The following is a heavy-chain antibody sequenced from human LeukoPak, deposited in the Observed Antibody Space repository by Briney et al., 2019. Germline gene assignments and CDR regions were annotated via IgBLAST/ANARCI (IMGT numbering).Heavy chain of an antibody. Sequence: HRASVKVSCKASAYTFTDNYMHWVRQAPGKGLEWMGGFDPEDGETIYAQKFQGRVTMTEDTSTDTAYMELSSLRSEDTAVYYCATSKGVSYYFDYWGQGTLVTVSS. CDR2: FDPEDGET. CDR3: ATSKGVSYYFDY. V-gene: IGHV1-24*01. J-gene: IGHJ4*02. D-gene: IGHD2-8*01. CDR1: AYTFTDNY.